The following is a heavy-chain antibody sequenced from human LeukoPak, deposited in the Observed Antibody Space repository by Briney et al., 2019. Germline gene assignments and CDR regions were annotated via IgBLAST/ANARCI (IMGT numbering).Heavy chain of an antibody. Sequence: GRSLRLSCAASGFTFSSYAMHWVRQAPGKGLERVAVISYDGSNKYYADSVKGRFTISRDNSKNTLYLQMNSLRAEDTAVYYCARGRSSGWTYYFDYWGQGTLVTVSS. CDR3: ARGRSSGWTYYFDY. CDR1: GFTFSSYA. V-gene: IGHV3-30*04. CDR2: ISYDGSNK. J-gene: IGHJ4*02. D-gene: IGHD6-19*01.